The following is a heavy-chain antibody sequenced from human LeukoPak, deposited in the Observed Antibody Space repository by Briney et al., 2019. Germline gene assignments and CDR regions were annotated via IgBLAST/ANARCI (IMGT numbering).Heavy chain of an antibody. CDR1: GYTFTTYW. D-gene: IGHD2-21*02. Sequence: GESLTISCQGSGYTFTTYWIGWVRQMPGRGLEWMGIIYPGDSDTRYSPSFQGQVTISADKSINTAYLRWSSLKASDTAMYYCARSPCGGDCYSGHFHHWGQGTLVTVSS. CDR2: IYPGDSDT. CDR3: ARSPCGGDCYSGHFHH. V-gene: IGHV5-51*01. J-gene: IGHJ1*01.